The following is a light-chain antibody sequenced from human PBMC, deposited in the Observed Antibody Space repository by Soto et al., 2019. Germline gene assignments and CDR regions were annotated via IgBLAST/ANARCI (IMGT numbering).Light chain of an antibody. J-gene: IGLJ7*01. Sequence: QSALTQPASVSGSPGQSITIFCTGTSSDAGSYNLVSWYQQHPGKAPKLMISEVSKRPSGISDRFSGSKSGSTASLTISGVHAEDESEYSCCSSAGTSTHTVFGGGTQLTVL. CDR3: CSSAGTSTHTV. CDR1: SSDAGSYNL. V-gene: IGLV2-23*02. CDR2: EVS.